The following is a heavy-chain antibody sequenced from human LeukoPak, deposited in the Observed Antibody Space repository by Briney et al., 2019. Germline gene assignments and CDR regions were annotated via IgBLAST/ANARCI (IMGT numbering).Heavy chain of an antibody. Sequence: PSETLSLTCTVSGGSISSYYWSWIRQPAGKGLEWIGRIYTSGSTNYNPSLKSRVTMSVDTSKNQFSLKLCSVTAADTAVYYCARDWVAVAGRYYYYYMDVWGKGTTVTISS. V-gene: IGHV4-4*07. CDR2: IYTSGST. CDR3: ARDWVAVAGRYYYYYMDV. J-gene: IGHJ6*03. CDR1: GGSISSYY. D-gene: IGHD6-19*01.